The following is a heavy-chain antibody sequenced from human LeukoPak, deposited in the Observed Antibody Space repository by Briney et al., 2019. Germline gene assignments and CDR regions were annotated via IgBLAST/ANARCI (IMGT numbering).Heavy chain of an antibody. Sequence: PSETLSLTCTVSGGSISSYYWSWIRQPPGKGLEWIGYIYYSGSTNYNPSLKSRVTISVDTSKNQFSLKLSSVTAADTAVYYCASLQAAAGTPDFDYWGQGTLVTVSS. V-gene: IGHV4-59*12. CDR2: IYYSGST. CDR3: ASLQAAAGTPDFDY. CDR1: GGSISSYY. D-gene: IGHD6-13*01. J-gene: IGHJ4*02.